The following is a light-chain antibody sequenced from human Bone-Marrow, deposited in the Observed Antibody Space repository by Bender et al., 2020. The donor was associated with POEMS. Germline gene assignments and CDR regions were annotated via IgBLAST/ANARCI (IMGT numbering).Light chain of an antibody. Sequence: SYALTQPPSVSVAPGQTARIPCGENNLGSKSVHWYQQKPGQAPVLVVYQDRRRPSGIPERVSGSNSGYTATLTTTGTQAMDEGDYFCQAWDSHIGFFGGGTKLTVL. CDR3: QAWDSHIGF. CDR2: QDR. J-gene: IGLJ2*01. V-gene: IGLV3-21*02. CDR1: NLGSKS.